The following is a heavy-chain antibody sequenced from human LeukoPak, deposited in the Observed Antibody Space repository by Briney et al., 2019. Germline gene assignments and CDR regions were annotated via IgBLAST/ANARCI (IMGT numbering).Heavy chain of an antibody. CDR2: ISSSGSTI. V-gene: IGHV3-48*04. CDR3: ARESGAGGYYYDSSGPTWVDY. Sequence: GGSLRLSCAASGFTFSSYAMSWVRQAPGKGLEWVSYISSSGSTIYYADSVKGRFTISRDNAKNSLYLQMNSLRAEDTAVYYCARESGAGGYYYDSSGPTWVDYWGQGTLVTVSS. J-gene: IGHJ4*02. D-gene: IGHD3-22*01. CDR1: GFTFSSYA.